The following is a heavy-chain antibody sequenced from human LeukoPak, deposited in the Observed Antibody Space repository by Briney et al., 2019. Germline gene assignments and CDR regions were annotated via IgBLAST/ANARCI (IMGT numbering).Heavy chain of an antibody. D-gene: IGHD3-3*01. CDR2: MNPNSGNT. CDR1: GYTFTSYD. Sequence: ASVKVSCKASGYTFTSYDINWVRQATGQGLEWMGWMNPNSGNTGYAQKFQGRVTITRSTSISTAYMELSSLRSEDTAVYYCARVRRERITIFGAFQNYYYYYMDVWGKGTTVTVSS. V-gene: IGHV1-8*03. CDR3: ARVRRERITIFGAFQNYYYYYMDV. J-gene: IGHJ6*03.